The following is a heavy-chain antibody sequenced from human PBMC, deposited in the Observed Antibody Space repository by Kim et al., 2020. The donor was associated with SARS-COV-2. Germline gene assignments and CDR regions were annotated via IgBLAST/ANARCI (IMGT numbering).Heavy chain of an antibody. CDR3: ARAKDSIAVAGTGFDY. V-gene: IGHV3-11*05. J-gene: IGHJ4*02. CDR1: GFTFSDYY. CDR2: ISSSSSYT. D-gene: IGHD6-19*01. Sequence: GGSLRLSCAASGFTFSDYYMSWIRQAPGKGLEWVSYISSSSSYTNYADSVKGRFTISRDNAKNSLYLQMNSLRAEDTAVYYCARAKDSIAVAGTGFDYWGQGTLVTVSS.